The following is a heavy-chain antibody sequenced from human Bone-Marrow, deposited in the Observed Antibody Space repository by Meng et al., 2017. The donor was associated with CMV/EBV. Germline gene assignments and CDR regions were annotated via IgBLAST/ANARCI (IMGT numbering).Heavy chain of an antibody. Sequence: SVKVSCKASGGTFSSYAISWVRQAPGQGLEWMGGIIPIFGTANYAQKFQGRVTITTDESTSTAYMELSSLRSEDTAVYYCSRLGYCSSTSCSPPSGMDVWGQGATVTFYS. CDR3: SRLGYCSSTSCSPPSGMDV. CDR1: GGTFSSYA. V-gene: IGHV1-69*05. D-gene: IGHD2-2*01. CDR2: IIPIFGTA. J-gene: IGHJ6*01.